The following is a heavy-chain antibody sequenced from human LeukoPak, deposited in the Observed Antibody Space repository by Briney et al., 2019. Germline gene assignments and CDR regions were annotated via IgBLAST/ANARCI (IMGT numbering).Heavy chain of an antibody. D-gene: IGHD2-2*02. CDR2: IIPIFGTA. CDR1: GGTFSSYA. V-gene: IGHV1-69*06. CDR3: ARAGYCSSTSCYMFV. Sequence: ASVKVSCKASGGTFSSYAISWVRQAPGQGLEWMGGIIPIFGTANYAQKFQGRVTITADKSTSTAYMELSSLRSEDTAVYYCARAGYCSSTSCYMFVWGQGTLVTVSS. J-gene: IGHJ4*02.